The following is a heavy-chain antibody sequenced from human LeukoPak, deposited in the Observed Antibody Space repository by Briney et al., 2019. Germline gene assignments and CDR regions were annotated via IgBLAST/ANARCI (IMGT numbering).Heavy chain of an antibody. CDR2: IYYSGST. CDR3: ARGNYDYVWGSYRYSDFFDY. CDR1: GGSISSYY. D-gene: IGHD3-16*02. Sequence: SETLSLACTVSGGSISSYYWSWIRQPPGKGLEWIGYIYYSGSTNYNPSLKSRVTISVDTSKNQFSLKLSSVTAADTAVYYCARGNYDYVWGSYRYSDFFDYWGQGTLVTVSS. V-gene: IGHV4-59*01. J-gene: IGHJ4*02.